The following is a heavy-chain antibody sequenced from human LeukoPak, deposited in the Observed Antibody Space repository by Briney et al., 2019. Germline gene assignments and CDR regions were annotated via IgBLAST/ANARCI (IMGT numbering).Heavy chain of an antibody. CDR3: ARGRSNYYDNNGYYWIVYFDY. Sequence: GGSLRLSCGASGFTFSRFWMSWVRQAPGKGLEWVANINQDGNETYYVDSVKGRFTISRDNAHNSVYLQMNSLRVEDTAVYYCARGRSNYYDNNGYYWIVYFDYWGQGALVTVSS. CDR1: GFTFSRFW. V-gene: IGHV3-7*01. J-gene: IGHJ4*02. CDR2: INQDGNET. D-gene: IGHD3-22*01.